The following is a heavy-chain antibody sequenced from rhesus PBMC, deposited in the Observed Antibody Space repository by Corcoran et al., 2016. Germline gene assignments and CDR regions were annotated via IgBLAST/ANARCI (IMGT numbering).Heavy chain of an antibody. D-gene: IGHD2-21*01. CDR3: ASGSWEYCTGSGCYVPYYFDY. V-gene: IGHV4-169*02. Sequence: QLQLQESGPGLVKPSETLSVTCAVSGGSISSSYWSWIRQAPGKGLEWIGYIYGSGISTNYNPSLKSRVTLSVATSKNQLSLKLGSVTAADTAVYYCASGSWEYCTGSGCYVPYYFDYWGQGVLVTVSS. J-gene: IGHJ4*01. CDR2: IYGSGIST. CDR1: GGSISSSY.